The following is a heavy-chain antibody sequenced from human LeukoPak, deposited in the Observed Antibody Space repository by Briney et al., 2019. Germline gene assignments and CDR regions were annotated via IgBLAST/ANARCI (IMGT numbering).Heavy chain of an antibody. D-gene: IGHD3-10*01. Sequence: ASVKVSCKASRYTFTSYGISWVRHAPGQVLEWKGWISAYNGNTNYAQKLQGRVTMTTDTSTSTACMELRSLRSDDTAVYYCARVVRGVTPGVNWFDPWGQGTLVTVSS. CDR1: RYTFTSYG. CDR3: ARVVRGVTPGVNWFDP. CDR2: ISAYNGNT. J-gene: IGHJ5*02. V-gene: IGHV1-18*01.